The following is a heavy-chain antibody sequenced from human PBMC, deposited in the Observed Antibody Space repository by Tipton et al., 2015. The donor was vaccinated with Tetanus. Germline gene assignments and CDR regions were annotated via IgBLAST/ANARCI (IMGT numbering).Heavy chain of an antibody. CDR1: GFTFSGFY. D-gene: IGHD1-26*01. CDR2: TSGSGNTI. CDR3: ARMQSGSYFDL. V-gene: IGHV3-11*04. Sequence: SLRLSCAASGFTFSGFYMSWIRQAPGRGLEWVAYTSGSGNTILYSDSVKGRFTVSRDNAENSLYLQVDSLRAEDTAVYYCARMQSGSYFDLWGPGILVTVSS. J-gene: IGHJ4*02.